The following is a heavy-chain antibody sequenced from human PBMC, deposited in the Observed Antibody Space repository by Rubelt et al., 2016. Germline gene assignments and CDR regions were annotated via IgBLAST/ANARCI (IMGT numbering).Heavy chain of an antibody. CDR3: ARGDDVGVTDCCSFDY. CDR2: IYSGGST. J-gene: IGHJ4*02. Sequence: LVQPGGSLRLSCAASGFTFSSYAMSWVRQAPGKGLEWVSVIYSGGSTYYADSVKGRFTISRHNSKNTVYLEMNSLRGDDTAVYYCARGDDVGVTDCCSFDYWGQGTLVTVSS. D-gene: IGHD2-21*02. V-gene: IGHV3-53*04. CDR1: GFTFSSYA.